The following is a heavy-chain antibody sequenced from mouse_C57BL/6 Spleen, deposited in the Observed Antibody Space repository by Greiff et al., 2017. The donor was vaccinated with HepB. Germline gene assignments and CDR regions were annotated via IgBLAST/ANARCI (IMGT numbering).Heavy chain of an antibody. CDR2: IYPGSGST. Sequence: QVQLQQPGAELVKPGASVKMSCKASGYTFTSYWITWVKQRPGQGLEWIGDIYPGSGSTNYNEKFKSKATLTVDTSSSTAYLQLSSLTSEDSAVYYCARVTTVVATDYWGQGTTLTVSS. V-gene: IGHV1-55*01. J-gene: IGHJ2*01. CDR3: ARVTTVVATDY. CDR1: GYTFTSYW. D-gene: IGHD1-1*01.